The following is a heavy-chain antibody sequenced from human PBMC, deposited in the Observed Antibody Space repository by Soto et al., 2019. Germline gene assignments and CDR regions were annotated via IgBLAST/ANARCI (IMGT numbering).Heavy chain of an antibody. D-gene: IGHD2-15*01. Sequence: ASVKVSCKASGYTFTSYAMHWVRQAPGQRLEWMGWINAGNGNTKYSQKFQGRVTITRDTSASTAYMELSSLRSEDTAVYYCTFSPVVAATCFDIWGQGTMVTVSS. CDR1: GYTFTSYA. CDR2: INAGNGNT. V-gene: IGHV1-3*01. J-gene: IGHJ3*02. CDR3: TFSPVVAATCFDI.